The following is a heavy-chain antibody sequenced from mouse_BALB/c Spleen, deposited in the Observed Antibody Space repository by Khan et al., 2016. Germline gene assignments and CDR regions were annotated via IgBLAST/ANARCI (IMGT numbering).Heavy chain of an antibody. CDR3: ARIYYGLYYAMDY. J-gene: IGHJ4*01. V-gene: IGHV5-17*02. CDR2: ISGGSSTI. D-gene: IGHD2-1*01. CDR1: GFTFSSFG. Sequence: EVELVESGGGLVQPGGSRKLSCAASGFTFSSFGMHWVRQAPDKGLEWVAYISGGSSTIFYADTVKGRFTISRDNPKTTLFLHMTSLRSEDTAMYFCARIYYGLYYAMDYWGQGTSVTVSS.